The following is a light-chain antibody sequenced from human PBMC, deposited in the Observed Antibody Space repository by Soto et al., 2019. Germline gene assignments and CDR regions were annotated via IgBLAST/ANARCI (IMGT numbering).Light chain of an antibody. V-gene: IGKV4-1*01. CDR2: WAS. CDR1: QRILNRPNKKHY. Sequence: DLVMTPSPDSLAVPLGARATINCRSSQRILNRPNKKHYLACYQQKRGQPSRLLIYWASTRESGVPERFSGSGSATDFTLTINTVQAENVAVYYCQQYYTCLAVSFGRGTRVEIK. CDR3: QQYYTCLAVS. J-gene: IGKJ4*01.